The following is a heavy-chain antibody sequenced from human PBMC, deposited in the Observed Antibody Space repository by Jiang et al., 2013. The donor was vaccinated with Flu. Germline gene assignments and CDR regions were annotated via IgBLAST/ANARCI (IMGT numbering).Heavy chain of an antibody. D-gene: IGHD6-19*01. J-gene: IGHJ4*02. CDR2: IIPIFGTA. V-gene: IGHV1-69*01. CDR3: ARSRGIYSSGWYSGPGGRQIDY. CDR1: GGTFSSYA. Sequence: VSCKASGGTFSSYAISWVRQAPGQGLEWMGGIIPIFGTANYAQKFQGRVTITADESTSTAYMELSSLRSEDTAVYYCARSRGIYSSGWYSGPGGRQIDYWGQGTLVTVSS.